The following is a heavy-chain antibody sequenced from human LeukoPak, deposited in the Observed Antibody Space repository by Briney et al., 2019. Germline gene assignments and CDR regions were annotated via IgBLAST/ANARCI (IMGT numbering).Heavy chain of an antibody. CDR3: ARDRGYCSGGSCYSVRPSTSYYYGMDV. J-gene: IGHJ6*02. CDR1: GGTFSSYA. D-gene: IGHD2-15*01. V-gene: IGHV1-69*04. CDR2: IIPILGIA. Sequence: ASVKVSCKASGGTFSSYAISWVRQAPGQGHEWMGRIIPILGIANYAQKFQGRVTITADKSTSTAYMELSSLRSEDTAVYYCARDRGYCSGGSCYSVRPSTSYYYGMDVWGQGTTVTVSS.